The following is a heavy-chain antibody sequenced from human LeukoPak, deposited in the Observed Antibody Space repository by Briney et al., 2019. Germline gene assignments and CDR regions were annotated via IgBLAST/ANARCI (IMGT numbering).Heavy chain of an antibody. Sequence: ASVKVSCKASGYTFTGYYMHWVRQAPGQGLEWMGWINPNSGGTNYAQKFQGWVTMTRDTSISTAYMELSRLRSDDTAVYYCARVGPGCSGGSCSIDYYGMDVWGQGTRSPSP. CDR3: ARVGPGCSGGSCSIDYYGMDV. D-gene: IGHD2-15*01. CDR2: INPNSGGT. V-gene: IGHV1-2*04. CDR1: GYTFTGYY. J-gene: IGHJ6*02.